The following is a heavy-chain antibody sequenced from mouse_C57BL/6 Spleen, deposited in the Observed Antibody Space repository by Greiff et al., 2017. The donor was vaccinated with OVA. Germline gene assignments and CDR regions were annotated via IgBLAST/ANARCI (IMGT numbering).Heavy chain of an antibody. CDR2: IDPSDSYT. D-gene: IGHD1-1*01. J-gene: IGHJ4*01. CDR3: ARDWERNYGSSLYAMDY. Sequence: VQLQQPGAELVMPGASVKLSCKASGYTFTSYWMHWVKQRPGQGLEWIGEIDPSDSYTNYNQKFKGKSTLTVDKSSSTAYMQLSSLTSEDSAVYYCARDWERNYGSSLYAMDYWGQGTSVTVSS. V-gene: IGHV1-69*01. CDR1: GYTFTSYW.